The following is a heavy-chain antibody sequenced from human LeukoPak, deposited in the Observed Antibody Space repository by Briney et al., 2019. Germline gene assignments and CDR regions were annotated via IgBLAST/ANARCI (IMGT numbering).Heavy chain of an antibody. Sequence: GGSLRLSCAASGFTFSSYGMHWVRQAPGKGLEWVAVISYDGSNKYYADSVKGRFTISRDNSKNTLYLQMNSLRAEDTAVYYCAKPPYGDYEGNWFDPWGQGTLVTVPS. CDR2: ISYDGSNK. V-gene: IGHV3-30*18. CDR1: GFTFSSYG. D-gene: IGHD4-17*01. CDR3: AKPPYGDYEGNWFDP. J-gene: IGHJ5*02.